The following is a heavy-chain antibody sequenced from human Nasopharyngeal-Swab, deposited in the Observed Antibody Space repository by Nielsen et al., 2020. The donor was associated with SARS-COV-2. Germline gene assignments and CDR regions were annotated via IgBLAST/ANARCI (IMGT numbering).Heavy chain of an antibody. Sequence: GSLRLSCTVSGGSISSYYCSWIRQPPGTGLEWIGYIYYSGSTNYNPSLKSRVTISVDTSKNQLSLKLSSVTAADTAVYYCASSGSYLGADYWGQGTLVTVSS. V-gene: IGHV4-59*08. CDR1: GGSISSYY. D-gene: IGHD1-26*01. CDR2: IYYSGST. CDR3: ASSGSYLGADY. J-gene: IGHJ4*02.